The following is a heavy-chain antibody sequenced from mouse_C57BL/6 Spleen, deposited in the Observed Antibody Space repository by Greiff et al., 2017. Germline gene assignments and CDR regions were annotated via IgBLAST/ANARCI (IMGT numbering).Heavy chain of an antibody. Sequence: ESGPGLVKPSQSLSLTCSVTGYSITSGYYWNWIRQFPGNKLEWMGYISYDGSNNYNPSLKNRISITRDTSKNQFFLKLNSVTTEDTATYYCAREGLSRGVYYARDYWGQGTSVTVSS. J-gene: IGHJ4*01. CDR3: AREGLSRGVYYARDY. D-gene: IGHD2-2*01. V-gene: IGHV3-6*01. CDR2: ISYDGSN. CDR1: GYSITSGYY.